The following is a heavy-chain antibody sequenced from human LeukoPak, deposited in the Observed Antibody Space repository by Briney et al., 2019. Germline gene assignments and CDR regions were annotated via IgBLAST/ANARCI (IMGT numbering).Heavy chain of an antibody. J-gene: IGHJ4*02. V-gene: IGHV4-4*07. D-gene: IGHD3-16*01. Sequence: SETLPLTCTVSGYSISSGYYWSWIRQPAGKGLEWIGRIYTSGSTNYNPSLKSRVAMSVDTSKNQFSLKLSSVTAADTAVYYCARGPGGGEFDYWGQGTLVTVSS. CDR2: IYTSGST. CDR3: ARGPGGGEFDY. CDR1: GYSISSGYY.